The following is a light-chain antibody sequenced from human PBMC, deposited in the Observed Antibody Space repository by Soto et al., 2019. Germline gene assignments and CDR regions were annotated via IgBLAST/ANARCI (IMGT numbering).Light chain of an antibody. CDR3: QQYGSSSRT. CDR1: QSVSSSY. CDR2: GAS. J-gene: IGKJ1*01. Sequence: EIVLTQSAATLSLSPGERATLSWRASQSVSSSYLAWYQQKTGQAPRLLIYGASSRATGIPDRFSGSGSGTDFTLTISRLEPEDFGGYYCQQYGSSSRTFGQGTKV. V-gene: IGKV3-20*01.